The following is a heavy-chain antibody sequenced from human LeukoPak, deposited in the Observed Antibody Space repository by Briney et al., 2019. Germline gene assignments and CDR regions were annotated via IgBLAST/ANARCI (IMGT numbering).Heavy chain of an antibody. CDR3: AGDRYCTSTSCYPDAFDI. V-gene: IGHV4-34*01. Sequence: SETLSLTCAVFGGSFSDYYWSWIRQPPGKGLEWIGEINHRGNTNYNPSLKSRVTISVDTSKNQFSLKLSSLTAADTAVYYCAGDRYCTSTSCYPDAFDIWGQGTMVTVSS. D-gene: IGHD2-2*01. CDR1: GGSFSDYY. CDR2: INHRGNT. J-gene: IGHJ3*02.